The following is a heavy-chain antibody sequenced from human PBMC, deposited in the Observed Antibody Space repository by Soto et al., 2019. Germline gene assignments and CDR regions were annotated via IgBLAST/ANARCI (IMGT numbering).Heavy chain of an antibody. D-gene: IGHD1-26*01. Sequence: SETLSLTCTVSGGSISSSSDYWGWIRQPPGKGLEWLAHIYYSGSTYYNPSLKSRITISMDTSKNQVSLKLTSVTAADTAVYYCARHPIVGTTLYFDYWGRGTLVTVSS. CDR1: GGSISSSSDY. CDR3: ARHPIVGTTLYFDY. CDR2: IYYSGST. V-gene: IGHV4-39*01. J-gene: IGHJ4*02.